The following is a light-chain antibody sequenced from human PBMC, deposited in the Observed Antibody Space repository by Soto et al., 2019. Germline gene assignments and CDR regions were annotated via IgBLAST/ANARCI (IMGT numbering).Light chain of an antibody. V-gene: IGKV1-9*01. J-gene: IGKJ4*01. CDR2: AAS. CDR1: QGISSY. CDR3: QQLHSYPLT. Sequence: IQLTQSPSSLSASVGDRVTITCRASQGISSYLAWYQLKPGKAPKLLIYAASTLQNVVPSRFSGSGSGTDFTLTISSLQPEEVATYYCQQLHSYPLTFGGGTKVEIK.